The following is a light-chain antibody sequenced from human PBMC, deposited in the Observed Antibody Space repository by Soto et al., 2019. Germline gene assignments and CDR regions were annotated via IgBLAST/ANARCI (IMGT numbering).Light chain of an antibody. J-gene: IGLJ3*02. CDR3: CSYAGGRV. CDR1: SSDVGGYNY. CDR2: DVN. Sequence: QSALTQPRSVSGSPGQSVTISCTGTSSDVGGYNYVSWYQQHPGKAPKLMIYDVNKRPSGVPDRFSGSKSGNTASLTISGLQAADEADYYCCSYAGGRVFGGGTKLTVL. V-gene: IGLV2-11*01.